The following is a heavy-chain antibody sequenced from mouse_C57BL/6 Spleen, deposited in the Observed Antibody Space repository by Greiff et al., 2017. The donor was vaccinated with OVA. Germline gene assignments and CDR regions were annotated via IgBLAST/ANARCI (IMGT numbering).Heavy chain of an antibody. CDR2: INPNNGGT. CDR1: GYTFTDYN. Sequence: EVQLQQSGPELVKPGASVKMSCKASGYTFTDYNMHWVKQSHGKSLEWIGYINPNNGGTSYNQKFKGKATLTVNKCSSTAYMELRSLTSEDSAVYYCARGGGIPSPWFAYWGKGTLVTVSA. CDR3: ARGGGIPSPWFAY. V-gene: IGHV1-22*01. J-gene: IGHJ3*01. D-gene: IGHD1-1*01.